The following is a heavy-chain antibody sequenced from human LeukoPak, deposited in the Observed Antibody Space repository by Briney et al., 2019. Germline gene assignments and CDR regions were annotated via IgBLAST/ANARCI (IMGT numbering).Heavy chain of an antibody. CDR1: GFTVSSNY. D-gene: IGHD3-10*01. Sequence: GGSLRLSCAASGFTVSSNYMSWVRQAPGKGLEWVSVIYSGGSTYYADSVKGRFTISRDNSKNTLYLQMSSLRAEDTALYYCARLSAYYYGSYFYYYMDVWGKGTTVTVSS. V-gene: IGHV3-53*01. J-gene: IGHJ6*03. CDR2: IYSGGST. CDR3: ARLSAYYYGSYFYYYMDV.